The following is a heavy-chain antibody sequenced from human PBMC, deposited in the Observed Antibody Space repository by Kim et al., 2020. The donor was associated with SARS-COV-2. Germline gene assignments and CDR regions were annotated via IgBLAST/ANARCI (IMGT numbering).Heavy chain of an antibody. J-gene: IGHJ3*02. CDR2: INTNTGNP. V-gene: IGHV7-4-1*02. D-gene: IGHD1-7*01. CDR1: GYTFTTYA. Sequence: ASVKVSCKASGYTFTTYAVNWVRQPPGQGLEYMGWINTNTGNPTYAQGFTGRFVFSLDTSVSTAYLQISSLKAEDTAVYYCARVVKNLDYAFDIWGQGTM. CDR3: ARVVKNLDYAFDI.